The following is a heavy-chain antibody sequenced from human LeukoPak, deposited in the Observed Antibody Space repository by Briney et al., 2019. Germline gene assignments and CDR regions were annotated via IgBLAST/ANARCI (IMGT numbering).Heavy chain of an antibody. CDR2: ICPRDGST. CDR3: ARDQEAFDY. Sequence: ASVKVSCKASGYSFTSNYIHWVRQAPGQGLEWMGMICPRDGSTSYAQKFQGRVTVTRDTSTSTVHMELSGLRSEDTAEYYCARDQEAFDYWGQGTLVTVSS. CDR1: GYSFTSNY. J-gene: IGHJ4*02. V-gene: IGHV1-46*01.